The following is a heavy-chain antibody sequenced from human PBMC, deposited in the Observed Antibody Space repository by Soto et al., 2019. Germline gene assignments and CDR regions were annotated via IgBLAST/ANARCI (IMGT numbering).Heavy chain of an antibody. D-gene: IGHD2-2*01. CDR3: ARVVPGAEAWFGP. Sequence: SVKVSCKTSCYTFSNYGITWVRQAPGQPLEWLGWISLYSDGTNYAQKFQGRVSMTTDTSTTTAYMELRSLRSDDTAVYYCARVVPGAEAWFGPWGQGTLVTVSS. V-gene: IGHV1-18*01. J-gene: IGHJ5*02. CDR2: ISLYSDGT. CDR1: CYTFSNYG.